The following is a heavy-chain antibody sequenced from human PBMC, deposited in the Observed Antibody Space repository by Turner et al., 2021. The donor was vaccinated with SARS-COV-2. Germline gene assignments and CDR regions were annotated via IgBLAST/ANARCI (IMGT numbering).Heavy chain of an antibody. J-gene: IGHJ3*02. CDR3: AHWLWFRRISNAFDI. V-gene: IGHV2-5*02. CDR1: GFSLSTSGVG. CDR2: IYWVADK. D-gene: IGHD3-10*01. Sequence: QITLKESGPTLVKPTQTLTLTCTFSGFSLSTSGVGGGWIRQPPGKALEWLALIYWVADKRYSPSLNGRLTNTKDTTKNQMVLTMTNMDPVNTATYYCAHWLWFRRISNAFDIWGQGTMVTVSS.